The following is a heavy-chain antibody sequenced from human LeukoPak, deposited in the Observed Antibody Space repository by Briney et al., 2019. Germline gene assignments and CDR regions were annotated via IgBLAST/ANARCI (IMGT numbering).Heavy chain of an antibody. CDR3: ARVVGGSGSYSSGYGMDV. CDR1: AFTFSTYS. Sequence: PGGSLRLSCAASAFTFSTYSMNWVRQAPGKGLEWVSSISSSSIYIYYADSVKGRFTISRDNARNSLYLQMNSLRAEDTAVYYCARVVGGSGSYSSGYGMDVWGQGTTVTVSS. D-gene: IGHD3-10*01. J-gene: IGHJ6*02. CDR2: ISSSSIYI. V-gene: IGHV3-21*01.